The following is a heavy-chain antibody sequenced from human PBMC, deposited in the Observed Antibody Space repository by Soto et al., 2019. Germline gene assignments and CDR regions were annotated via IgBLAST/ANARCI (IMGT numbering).Heavy chain of an antibody. Sequence: ASVKVSCKASGGTLSSYAISWVRQAPGQGLEWMGGIIPIFGTANYAQKFQGRVTITADESTSTAYMELSSLRSEDTAVYYCARGARGIAAPSSRFDPWGQGTLVTVSS. V-gene: IGHV1-69*13. CDR1: GGTLSSYA. J-gene: IGHJ5*02. CDR2: IIPIFGTA. D-gene: IGHD6-13*01. CDR3: ARGARGIAAPSSRFDP.